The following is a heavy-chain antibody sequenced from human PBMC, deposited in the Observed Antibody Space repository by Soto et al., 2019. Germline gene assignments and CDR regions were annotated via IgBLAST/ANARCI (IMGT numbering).Heavy chain of an antibody. CDR2: ISSSSSYI. J-gene: IGHJ4*02. D-gene: IGHD3-22*01. CDR1: GFTFSSYS. CDR3: ASLEADYYDSSGYHIDY. V-gene: IGHV3-21*01. Sequence: GGSLRLSCAASGFTFSSYSMNWVRRAPGKGLEWVSSISSSSSYIYYADSVKGRFTISRDNAKNSLYLQMNSLRAEDTAVYYCASLEADYYDSSGYHIDYWGQGTLVTVSS.